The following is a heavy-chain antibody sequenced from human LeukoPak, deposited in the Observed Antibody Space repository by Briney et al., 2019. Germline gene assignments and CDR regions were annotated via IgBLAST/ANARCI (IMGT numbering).Heavy chain of an antibody. J-gene: IGHJ4*02. CDR2: INPTSGST. Sequence: ASVKVSCKASGYTFTTYYIHWVRQAPGEGLEWMGIINPTSGSTSYAQKFQGRVTMTRDMSTSTVYMEMSRLRSEDTAVYYCAKDQRWLVGFDYWGQGTPVTVSS. V-gene: IGHV1-46*01. D-gene: IGHD6-19*01. CDR3: AKDQRWLVGFDY. CDR1: GYTFTTYY.